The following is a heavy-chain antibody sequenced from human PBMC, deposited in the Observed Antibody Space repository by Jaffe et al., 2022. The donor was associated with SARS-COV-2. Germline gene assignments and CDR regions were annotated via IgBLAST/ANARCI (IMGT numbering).Heavy chain of an antibody. CDR1: GGSISSGSYY. CDR3: ARVTGTRGSSYFDY. CDR2: IYTSGST. J-gene: IGHJ4*02. Sequence: QVQLQESGPGLVKPSQTLSLTCTVSGGSISSGSYYWSWIRQPAGKGLEWIGRIYTSGSTNYNPSLKSRVTISVDTSKNQFSLKLSSVTAADTAVYYCARVTGTRGSSYFDYWGQGTLVTVSS. D-gene: IGHD4-17*01. V-gene: IGHV4-61*02.